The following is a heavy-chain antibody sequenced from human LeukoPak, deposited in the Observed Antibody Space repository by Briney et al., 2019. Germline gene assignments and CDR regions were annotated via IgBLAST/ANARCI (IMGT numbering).Heavy chain of an antibody. D-gene: IGHD2-21*01. CDR3: ARGLCGGDCYDY. V-gene: IGHV3-21*01. J-gene: IGHJ4*02. CDR2: ISSNSDYI. Sequence: GGSPRLSCAASGFTFSSYHINWVRQAPGKGLEWVSSISSNSDYIYYADSVKGRFTISRDNAKNSLYLQMNSLRAEDTAVYYCARGLCGGDCYDYWGQGTLVTVSS. CDR1: GFTFSSYH.